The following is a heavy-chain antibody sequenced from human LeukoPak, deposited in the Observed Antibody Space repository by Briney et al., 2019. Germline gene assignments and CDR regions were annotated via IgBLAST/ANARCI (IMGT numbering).Heavy chain of an antibody. CDR1: GFTFSSYA. CDR2: ISYDGGDP. Sequence: GGSLRLSCAASGFTFSSYAMHWVRQAPGKGLVWVSRISYDGGDPSYADSVKGRFTISRDNAKNTLYLQMNSLTAEDTAVYYCARGYSSRLYNWLDPWGQGTLVTVSS. J-gene: IGHJ5*02. CDR3: ARGYSSRLYNWLDP. D-gene: IGHD6-13*01. V-gene: IGHV3-74*01.